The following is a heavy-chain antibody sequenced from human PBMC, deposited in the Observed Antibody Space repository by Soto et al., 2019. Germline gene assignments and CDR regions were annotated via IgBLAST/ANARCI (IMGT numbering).Heavy chain of an antibody. V-gene: IGHV3-33*01. CDR3: ARGELDRTIDY. D-gene: IGHD1-1*01. CDR1: GFTFSSYG. Sequence: QVQLVESGGGVVQPGRSLRLSCAASGFTFSSYGMHWVRQAPGKGLEWVAVIWYDGSNKYYADSVKGRFTISRDNSKNTLYLQMNSLRDEDTAVYYCARGELDRTIDYWGQGTLVTVSS. CDR2: IWYDGSNK. J-gene: IGHJ4*02.